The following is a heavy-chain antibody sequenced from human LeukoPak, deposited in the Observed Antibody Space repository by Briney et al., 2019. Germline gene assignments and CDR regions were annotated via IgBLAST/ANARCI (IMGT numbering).Heavy chain of an antibody. CDR3: AKDYSSGYYLFDY. D-gene: IGHD3-22*01. V-gene: IGHV3-23*01. Sequence: GGSLRLSCAASGFTFSSNGMSWVRQPPGKGLEWVPAISRGGGNTYYADSVKGRFTISRDNSKNTLYLQMSSLRAEDTAVYYCAKDYSSGYYLFDYWGQGTLVTVSS. CDR1: GFTFSSNG. J-gene: IGHJ4*02. CDR2: ISRGGGNT.